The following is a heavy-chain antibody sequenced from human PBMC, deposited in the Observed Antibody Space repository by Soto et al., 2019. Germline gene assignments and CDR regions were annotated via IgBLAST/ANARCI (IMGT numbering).Heavy chain of an antibody. D-gene: IGHD5-12*01. J-gene: IGHJ6*02. V-gene: IGHV1-69*13. CDR3: ARMLGAVDYYYYGMDV. CDR1: GGTFSSYA. CDR2: IIPIFGTA. Sequence: SVKVSCKASGGTFSSYAISWVRQAPGQGLEWMGGIIPIFGTANYAQKFQGRVTITADESTSTAYMELSSLRSEDTAVYYCARMLGAVDYYYYGMDVWGQGTTVTVSS.